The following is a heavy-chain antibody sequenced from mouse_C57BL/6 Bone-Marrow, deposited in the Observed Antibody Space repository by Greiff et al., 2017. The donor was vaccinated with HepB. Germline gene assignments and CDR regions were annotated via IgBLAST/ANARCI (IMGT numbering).Heavy chain of an antibody. D-gene: IGHD2-3*01. CDR1: GFTFSSYG. V-gene: IGHV5-6*01. CDR2: ISSGGSYT. CDR3: ARHGKRGLLRYYFDY. J-gene: IGHJ2*01. Sequence: DVQLVESGGDLVKPGGSLKLSCAASGFTFSSYGMSWVRQTPDKRLEWVATISSGGSYTYYPDSVKGRFTIARDNAKNTLYLQMSSLKSEDTAMYYWARHGKRGLLRYYFDYWGQGTTLTVSS.